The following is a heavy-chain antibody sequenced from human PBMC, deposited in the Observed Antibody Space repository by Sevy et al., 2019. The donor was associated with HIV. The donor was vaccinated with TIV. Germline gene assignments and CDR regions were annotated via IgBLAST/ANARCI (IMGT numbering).Heavy chain of an antibody. CDR1: GFTFHTYA. CDR3: ARVAVEYCTNDCYHRFDH. CDR2: ISYDGVNK. V-gene: IGHV3-30-3*01. J-gene: IGHJ4*02. Sequence: GGSLRLSCAASGFTFHTYAVLWVRQAPGKGLEWLTLISYDGVNKYYVDSVKGRFTISRDNSKNTLYLQMDSLRVEDTALYYCARVAVEYCTNDCYHRFDHWGQGTLVTVSS. D-gene: IGHD2-8*01.